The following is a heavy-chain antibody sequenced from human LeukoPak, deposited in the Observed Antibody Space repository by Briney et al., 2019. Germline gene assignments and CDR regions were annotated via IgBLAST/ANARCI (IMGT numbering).Heavy chain of an antibody. CDR1: GFTFSSYW. J-gene: IGHJ4*02. Sequence: GGSLRLSCAASGFTFSSYWMSWVRQAPGKGLEWVANIKQDGSEKYFVDSVKGRFTISRDNAKNSLYLQMNSLKPEDTAVYYCARVAEAAAFDSWGQRTLVTVSS. CDR2: IKQDGSEK. CDR3: ARVAEAAAFDS. V-gene: IGHV3-7*01. D-gene: IGHD6-13*01.